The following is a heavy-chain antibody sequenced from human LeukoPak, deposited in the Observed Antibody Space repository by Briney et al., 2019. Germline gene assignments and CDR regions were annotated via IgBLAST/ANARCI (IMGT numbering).Heavy chain of an antibody. CDR3: ARSITMVRGVLALGY. V-gene: IGHV1-8*01. CDR1: GYTLTSYD. CDR2: MNPNSGNT. J-gene: IGHJ4*02. D-gene: IGHD3-10*01. Sequence: ASVKVSCKASGYTLTSYDINWVRQATGQGLEWMGWMNPNSGNTGYAQKFQGRVTMTRNTSISTAYMELSSLRSEDTAMYYCARSITMVRGVLALGYWGQGTLVTVSS.